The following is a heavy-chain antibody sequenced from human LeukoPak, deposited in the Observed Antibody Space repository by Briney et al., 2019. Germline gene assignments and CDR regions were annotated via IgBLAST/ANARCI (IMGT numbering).Heavy chain of an antibody. CDR3: ANYPTPPGIAAAGNPT. Sequence: ASVKVSCKASGYTFTSYDINWVRQATGQGLEWMGWMNPNSGNTGYAQKFQGRVTMTRNTSISTAYMELSSLRSEDTAVYYCANYPTPPGIAAAGNPTWGQGTLVTVSS. J-gene: IGHJ4*02. V-gene: IGHV1-8*01. CDR2: MNPNSGNT. CDR1: GYTFTSYD. D-gene: IGHD6-13*01.